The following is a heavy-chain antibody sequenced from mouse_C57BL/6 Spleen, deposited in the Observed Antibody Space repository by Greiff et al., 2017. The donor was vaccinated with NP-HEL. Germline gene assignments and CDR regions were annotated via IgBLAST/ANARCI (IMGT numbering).Heavy chain of an antibody. J-gene: IGHJ4*01. CDR1: GFSFNTYA. CDR3: VTGYAMDY. CDR2: IRSKSNNYAT. Sequence: EVQLVESGGGLVQPKGSLKLSCAASGFSFNTYAMNWVRQAPGKGLEWVARIRSKSNNYATYYADSVKDRFTIARDDSRSMLYLHMNNLKTEYTAMYYCVTGYAMDYWGQGTSVTVSS. V-gene: IGHV10-1*01.